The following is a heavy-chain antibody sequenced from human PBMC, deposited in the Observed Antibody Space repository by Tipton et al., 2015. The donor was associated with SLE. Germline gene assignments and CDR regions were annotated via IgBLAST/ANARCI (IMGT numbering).Heavy chain of an antibody. D-gene: IGHD4-23*01. V-gene: IGHV3-53*01. CDR2: IYSGGST. Sequence: SLRLSCAASGFTVSSNYMSWVRQAPGKGLEWASVIYSGGSTYYADSVKGRFTISRDNSKNTLYLQMNSLRAEDTAVYYCAREMWVNSYFDYWGQGTLVTVSS. J-gene: IGHJ4*02. CDR3: AREMWVNSYFDY. CDR1: GFTVSSNY.